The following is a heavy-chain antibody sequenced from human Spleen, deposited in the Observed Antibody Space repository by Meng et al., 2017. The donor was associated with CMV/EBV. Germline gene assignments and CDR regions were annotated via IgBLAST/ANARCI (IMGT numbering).Heavy chain of an antibody. V-gene: IGHV4-31*03. Sequence: LRLSCTVSGGSISSGGYYWSWIRQHPGKGLAWIGYIDYSGSTYYNPSLKSRVTISVDTSKNQFSLTLSSVTAADTAVYFCARRHAPSGYARNWFDPWGQGTLVTVSS. CDR2: IDYSGST. D-gene: IGHD5-12*01. CDR1: GGSISSGGYY. CDR3: ARRHAPSGYARNWFDP. J-gene: IGHJ5*02.